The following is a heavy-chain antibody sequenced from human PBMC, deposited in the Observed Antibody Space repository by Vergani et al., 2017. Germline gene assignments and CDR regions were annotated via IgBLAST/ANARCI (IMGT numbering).Heavy chain of an antibody. CDR3: AKANPRNSGYDYLYKYHAIDV. V-gene: IGHV3-23*01. CDR1: GFTFNHYA. Sequence: EVQLLESGGDLVQPGGSLRLSCAASGFTFNHYAMNWVRQAPGKGLEWVSGISGSGGSTYYAGSVKGRFTISRDSSKNTLYLQMNSLSDGDTAVYYCAKANPRNSGYDYLYKYHAIDVWGQGTTVTVSS. D-gene: IGHD5-12*01. CDR2: ISGSGGST. J-gene: IGHJ6*02.